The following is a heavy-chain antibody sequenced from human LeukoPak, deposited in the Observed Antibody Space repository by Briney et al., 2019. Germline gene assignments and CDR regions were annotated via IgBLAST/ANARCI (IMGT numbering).Heavy chain of an antibody. CDR1: GGSISSSSYY. V-gene: IGHV4-39*01. CDR3: ARLPSFYCSSTSCYDY. D-gene: IGHD2-2*01. Sequence: SETLSLTCTVSGGSISSSSYYWGWIRQPPGKGLEWIGSIYYSGSTYYNPSLKSRVTISVDTSKNQFSLKLSSVTAADTAVYYCARLPSFYCSSTSCYDYWGQGTLVTVSS. CDR2: IYYSGST. J-gene: IGHJ4*02.